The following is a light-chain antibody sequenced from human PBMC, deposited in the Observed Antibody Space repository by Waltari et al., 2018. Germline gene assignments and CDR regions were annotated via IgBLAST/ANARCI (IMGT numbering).Light chain of an antibody. CDR2: DVR. J-gene: IGLJ2*01. CDR1: SSAVGGYAY. Sequence: QSALTQPRSVSGSPGPSVTISCTGTSSAVGGYAYVSWYQHHPGKAPKLMICDVRKRPSGVPDRFSGSKSGNTASLTISGLQAEDEADYYCCSYAGSYTHVVFGGGTKLTVL. CDR3: CSYAGSYTHVV. V-gene: IGLV2-11*01.